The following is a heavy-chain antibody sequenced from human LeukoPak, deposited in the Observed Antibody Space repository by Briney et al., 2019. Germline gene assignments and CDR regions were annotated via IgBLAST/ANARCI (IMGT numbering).Heavy chain of an antibody. D-gene: IGHD6-13*01. J-gene: IGHJ4*02. CDR1: GFTFSSYS. CDR3: ASLAAAGISCR. Sequence: GGSLRLSCAASGFTFSSYSMNWVRQAPGKGLEWVSYISSSSSTIYYADSVKGRFTISRDNAKNSLYLQMNSLRAEDTAVYYCASLAAAGISCRWGQGTLVTVSS. CDR2: ISSSSSTI. V-gene: IGHV3-48*01.